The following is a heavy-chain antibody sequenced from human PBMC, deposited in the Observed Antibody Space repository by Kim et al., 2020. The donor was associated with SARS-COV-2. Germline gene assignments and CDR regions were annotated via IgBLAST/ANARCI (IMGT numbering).Heavy chain of an antibody. Sequence: RIGYEDSVKGRFTISRDNAKKSLYLQMNSLRGEDTALYYCAKAGSTGATYYFDYWGQGIPVTVSS. V-gene: IGHV3-9*01. CDR3: AKAGSTGATYYFDY. CDR2: RI. D-gene: IGHD1-1*01. J-gene: IGHJ4*02.